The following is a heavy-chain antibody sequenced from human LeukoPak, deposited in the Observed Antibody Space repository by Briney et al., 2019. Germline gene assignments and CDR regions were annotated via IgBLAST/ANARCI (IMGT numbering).Heavy chain of an antibody. Sequence: GASVKVSCKASGYTFTSYYLHWVRQAPGQGLEWMGIINPSGSNTYYAQKFQGRVIMTRDSSISTAYLELNRLTSDDTAIYYCARLNGDYRRFDTWGQGTLVTVSS. CDR1: GYTFTSYY. CDR3: ARLNGDYRRFDT. J-gene: IGHJ5*02. CDR2: INPSGSNT. V-gene: IGHV1-46*01. D-gene: IGHD4-17*01.